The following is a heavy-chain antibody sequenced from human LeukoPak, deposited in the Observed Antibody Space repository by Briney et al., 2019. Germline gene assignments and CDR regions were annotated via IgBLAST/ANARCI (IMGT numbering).Heavy chain of an antibody. CDR1: GFTFSSYG. V-gene: IGHV3-30*03. CDR2: ISYDGSNK. Sequence: GGSLRLSCAASGFTFSSYGMHWVRQAPGKGLEWVAVISYDGSNKYYADSVKGRFTISRDNSKNTLYLQMNSLRAEDTAVYYCARSFGYGVDGFDIWGQGTMVTVSS. CDR3: ARSFGYGVDGFDI. D-gene: IGHD5-18*01. J-gene: IGHJ3*02.